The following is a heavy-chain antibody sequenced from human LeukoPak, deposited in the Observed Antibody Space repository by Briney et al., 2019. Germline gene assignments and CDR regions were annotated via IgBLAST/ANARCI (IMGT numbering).Heavy chain of an antibody. CDR2: IWYDGSNK. J-gene: IGHJ4*02. V-gene: IGHV3-33*06. Sequence: GRSLRLSCAASEFTFSSYGMHWVRQAPGKGLEWVAVIWYDGSNKYYADSVKGRFTISRDNSKNTLYLQMNSLRAEDTAVYYCAKSMVRGVRGFDYWGQGTLVTVSS. D-gene: IGHD3-10*01. CDR3: AKSMVRGVRGFDY. CDR1: EFTFSSYG.